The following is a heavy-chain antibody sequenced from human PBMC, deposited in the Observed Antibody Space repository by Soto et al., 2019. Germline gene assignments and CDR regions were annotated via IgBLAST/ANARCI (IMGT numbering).Heavy chain of an antibody. Sequence: SETLSLTCSVSGGSISGVGHYWTWIRQQPGKGLKWIGYIYYSGSTDYNPSLKSRVTISVDRSKNQFSLNLSSVTAADTAIHYCARESGGYDSSTRYGLDVWGQGTTVTVSS. CDR1: GGSISGVGHY. J-gene: IGHJ6*02. V-gene: IGHV4-31*03. D-gene: IGHD6-25*01. CDR3: ARESGGYDSSTRYGLDV. CDR2: IYYSGST.